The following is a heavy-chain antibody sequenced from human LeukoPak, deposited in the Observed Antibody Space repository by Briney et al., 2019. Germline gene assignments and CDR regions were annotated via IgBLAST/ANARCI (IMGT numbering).Heavy chain of an antibody. D-gene: IGHD5-12*01. J-gene: IGHJ6*02. V-gene: IGHV3-23*01. CDR2: ISGSGGST. Sequence: GGSLRLSCAASGFTFSSYAMSWVRQAPGKGLEWVSAISGSGGSTYYADSVKGRFTISRDNSKNTLYLQMNSLRAKDTAVYYCAKGGYGGRRLNYYYGMDVWGQGTTVTVSS. CDR1: GFTFSSYA. CDR3: AKGGYGGRRLNYYYGMDV.